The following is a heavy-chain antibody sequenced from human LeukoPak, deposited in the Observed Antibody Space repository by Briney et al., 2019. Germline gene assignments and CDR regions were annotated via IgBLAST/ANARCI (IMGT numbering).Heavy chain of an antibody. CDR1: GGSISSYY. CDR3: ARGHSPVTTKVSYFQH. V-gene: IGHV4-59*12. D-gene: IGHD4-17*01. Sequence: SETLSLTCTVSGGSISSYYWSWIRQPPGKGLEWIGYIYYSGSTNYNPSLKSRVTISVDTSKNQFSLKLSSVTAADPAVYYCARGHSPVTTKVSYFQHWGQGTLVIVSS. J-gene: IGHJ1*01. CDR2: IYYSGST.